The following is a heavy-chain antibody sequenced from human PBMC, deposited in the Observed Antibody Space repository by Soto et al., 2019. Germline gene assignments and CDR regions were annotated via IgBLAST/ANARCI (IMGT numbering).Heavy chain of an antibody. V-gene: IGHV3-30-3*01. CDR1: GFTFHSFT. CDR2: ISYDGSNE. D-gene: IGHD1-1*01. J-gene: IGHJ4*02. Sequence: GGSLRLSCAASGFTFHSFTMHWVRQTPGKGLEWVALISYDGSNEYYADSVKGRFTISRDNSKSTLYLQMNSLRTDDTALYYCARDPRETTYYLDYWGQGTLVTVSS. CDR3: ARDPRETTYYLDY.